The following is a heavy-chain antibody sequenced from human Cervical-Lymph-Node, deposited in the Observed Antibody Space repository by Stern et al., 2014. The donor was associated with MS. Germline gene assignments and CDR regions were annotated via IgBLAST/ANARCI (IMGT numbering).Heavy chain of an antibody. V-gene: IGHV5-51*03. J-gene: IGHJ4*02. CDR2: IYPGGPAT. Sequence: VQLVQSGAEVRKPGESLRISCEVSGYRFTNNWIGWVRQVPGKGLEWMGIIYPGGPATSYSPSFQGQVTILVDKSNSITYLQWSSLRASDTAIYYCARRGHGYMGIDYWGQGTLVTVSS. D-gene: IGHD1-1*01. CDR1: GYRFTNNW. CDR3: ARRGHGYMGIDY.